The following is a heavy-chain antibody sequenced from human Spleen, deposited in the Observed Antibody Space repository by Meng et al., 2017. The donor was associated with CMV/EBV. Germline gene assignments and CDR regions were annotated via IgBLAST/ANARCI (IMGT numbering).Heavy chain of an antibody. CDR1: GYIFTSYW. CDR3: AGHVNKQQLAN. D-gene: IGHD6-13*01. Sequence: SCKVSGYIFTSYWIDWVRQMPGKGLEWMGIIYPGDSDTRYSPSFQGQVTISADKSISTAYLQWSSLEASDTAMYYCAGHVNKQQLANWGQGTLVTVSS. CDR2: IYPGDSDT. V-gene: IGHV5-51*01. J-gene: IGHJ4*02.